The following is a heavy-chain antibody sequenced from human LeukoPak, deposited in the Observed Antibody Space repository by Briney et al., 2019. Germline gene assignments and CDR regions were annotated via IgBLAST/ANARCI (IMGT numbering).Heavy chain of an antibody. Sequence: SETLSLTCTVSGDSISTSSYYWGWIRQPPGKGLECIGNIYYSGSTYYNPSLKSRVTISVDTSKNQFSLKLSSVTAADTAVYYGARQYFLILSLYYFDYWGQGTLVTVSS. V-gene: IGHV4-39*01. CDR1: GDSISTSSYY. CDR3: ARQYFLILSLYYFDY. D-gene: IGHD3-10*02. CDR2: IYYSGST. J-gene: IGHJ4*02.